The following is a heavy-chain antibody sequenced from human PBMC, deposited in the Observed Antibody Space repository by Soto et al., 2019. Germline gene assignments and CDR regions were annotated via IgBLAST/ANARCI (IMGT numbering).Heavy chain of an antibody. V-gene: IGHV3-30-3*01. CDR2: MSYDGSNK. Sequence: QVQLVESGGGVVQPGRSLRLSCAASGFTFSSYAMHWVRQAPGKGLEWVAVMSYDGSNKYYVVSVKGRFTLSRDNSKKTVYVQMDSLRTEHTAVYYCARDKSPYSSGWHNRHFDSWGEGTLVTVSS. CDR1: GFTFSSYA. CDR3: ARDKSPYSSGWHNRHFDS. D-gene: IGHD6-19*01. J-gene: IGHJ4*02.